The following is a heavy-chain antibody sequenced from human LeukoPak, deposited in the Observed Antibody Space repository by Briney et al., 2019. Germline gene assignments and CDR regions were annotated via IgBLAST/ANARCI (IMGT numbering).Heavy chain of an antibody. Sequence: GGSLRLSCAVSGFTFSSYSMNWVRQAPGKGLEWLSYISGSSDSIYYADSVKGRFTISRDNVQNSLYLQMNSLRAEDTAIYYCARDDSTSWYQEYWGQGTLVTVSS. CDR3: ARDDSTSWYQEY. V-gene: IGHV3-48*04. D-gene: IGHD6-13*01. CDR1: GFTFSSYS. CDR2: ISGSSDSI. J-gene: IGHJ4*02.